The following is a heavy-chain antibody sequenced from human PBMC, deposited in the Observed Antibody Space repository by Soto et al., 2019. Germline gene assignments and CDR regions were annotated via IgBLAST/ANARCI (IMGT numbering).Heavy chain of an antibody. V-gene: IGHV3-21*01. Sequence: GGSLRLSCAASGFTFRSFTMNWVRQAPGKGLEWVSTISSNSAYIYYTDALRGRFTISRDNAKNSLNLQMNSLRAEDTAVYYCTRDASRDSSARGWFDPWGPGTLVTVSS. CDR2: ISSNSAYI. D-gene: IGHD6-13*01. CDR1: GFTFRSFT. J-gene: IGHJ5*02. CDR3: TRDASRDSSARGWFDP.